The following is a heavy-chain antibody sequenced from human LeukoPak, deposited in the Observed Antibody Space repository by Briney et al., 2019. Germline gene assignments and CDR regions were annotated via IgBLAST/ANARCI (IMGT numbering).Heavy chain of an antibody. Sequence: GESLKISCKGPGYSFTSYWIGWVRQMPGKGLEWMGIIYPGDSDTRYSPSFQGQVTISADKSISTAYLQWSSLKASDTAMYYCARGAYYYDSSGYYYRQFDYWGQGTLVTVSS. CDR2: IYPGDSDT. V-gene: IGHV5-51*01. J-gene: IGHJ4*02. CDR1: GYSFTSYW. D-gene: IGHD3-22*01. CDR3: ARGAYYYDSSGYYYRQFDY.